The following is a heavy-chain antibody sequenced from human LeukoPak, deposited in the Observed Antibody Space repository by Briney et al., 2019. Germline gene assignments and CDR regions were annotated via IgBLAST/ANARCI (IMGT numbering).Heavy chain of an antibody. CDR1: GYTFTSYY. D-gene: IGHD4-17*01. CDR2: INPSGGST. CDR3: ARDLGAEQTGTNFFYGDYGDWFDP. V-gene: IGHV1-46*01. Sequence: GASVKVSCKASGYTFTSYYMHWVRQAPGQGLERMGIINPSGGSTSYAQKFQGRVTMTRDTSTSTVYMELSSLRSEDTAVYYCARDLGAEQTGTNFFYGDYGDWFDPWGQGTLVTVSS. J-gene: IGHJ5*02.